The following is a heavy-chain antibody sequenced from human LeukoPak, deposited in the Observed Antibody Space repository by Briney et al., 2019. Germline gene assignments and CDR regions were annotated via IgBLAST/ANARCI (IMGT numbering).Heavy chain of an antibody. J-gene: IGHJ4*02. CDR3: ARPGGGLDQ. CDR1: GYTFTGYY. V-gene: IGHV1-2*02. D-gene: IGHD3-10*01. Sequence: ASVKVSCKASGYTFTGYYMHWVRQAPGQGLEWVGWINPNSGGTNYAQKLQGRVTMTTDTSISKAYMELSSLSSDDTAVYYCARPGGGLDQWGQGTLVTVSS. CDR2: INPNSGGT.